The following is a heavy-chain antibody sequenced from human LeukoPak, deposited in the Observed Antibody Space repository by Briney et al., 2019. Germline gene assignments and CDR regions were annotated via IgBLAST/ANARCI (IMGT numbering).Heavy chain of an antibody. CDR2: IYYSGST. CDR1: GGSTSSSSYY. J-gene: IGHJ6*02. Sequence: SETLSLTCTVSGGSTSSSSYYWGWIRQPPGKGLEWIGSIYYSGSTYYNPSLKSRVTISVDTSKNQFSLKLSSVTAADTAVYYCARLGGSYSMGYYYYYGMDVWGQGTTVTVSS. V-gene: IGHV4-39*01. D-gene: IGHD1-26*01. CDR3: ARLGGSYSMGYYYYYGMDV.